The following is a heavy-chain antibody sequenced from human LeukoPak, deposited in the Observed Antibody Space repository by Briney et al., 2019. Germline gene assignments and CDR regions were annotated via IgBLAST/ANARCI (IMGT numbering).Heavy chain of an antibody. Sequence: GGSLRLSCAASGFTVSSNYMSWVRQAPGKGLEWVSVFYSGDSTYYADSVKGGFTISRDNSKNTLYLQMNSLRAEDTAVYYCARPHSRAYPYAFDVWGQGTMVTVSS. V-gene: IGHV3-66*04. CDR1: GFTVSSNY. CDR3: ARPHSRAYPYAFDV. CDR2: FYSGDST. J-gene: IGHJ3*01. D-gene: IGHD3-22*01.